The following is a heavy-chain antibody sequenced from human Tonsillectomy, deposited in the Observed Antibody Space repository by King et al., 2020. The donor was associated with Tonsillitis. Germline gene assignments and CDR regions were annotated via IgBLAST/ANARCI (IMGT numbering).Heavy chain of an antibody. V-gene: IGHV3-23*04. CDR1: GFAFSARG. CDR2: ISGGGGST. CDR3: ARGYCSGGKCYYDAFDM. Sequence: VQLVESGGGWVQPGGSLRLSCTASGFAFSARGMSWVRQAPGKGLEWVSAISGGGGSTYYADSVRGRFTIFRANPENTLYLEMNSLRVDDTAVYYCARGYCSGGKCYYDAFDMWGQGTLVSVSS. D-gene: IGHD2-15*01. J-gene: IGHJ3*02.